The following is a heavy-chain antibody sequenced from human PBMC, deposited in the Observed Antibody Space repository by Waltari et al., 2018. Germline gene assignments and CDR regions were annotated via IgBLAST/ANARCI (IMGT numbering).Heavy chain of an antibody. CDR3: ARGTPCGWFDP. CDR2: IYHSGST. J-gene: IGHJ5*02. Sequence: QVQLQESGTGLVKPSETLSLTCTVSGYSISSGYYWGWVRQPPGKGLEWMGSIYHSGSTYYNPSLKSLVTISVDTSKNQFSLKLSSVTAADTAVYYCARGTPCGWFDPWGQGTLVTVSS. CDR1: GYSISSGYY. V-gene: IGHV4-38-2*02.